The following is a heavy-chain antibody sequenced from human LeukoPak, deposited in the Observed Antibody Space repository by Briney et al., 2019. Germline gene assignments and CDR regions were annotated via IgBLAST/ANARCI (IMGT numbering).Heavy chain of an antibody. V-gene: IGHV3-30-3*01. CDR2: ISYDGSNE. D-gene: IGHD7-27*01. CDR1: GFTFSSYA. Sequence: GSLRLSCAASGFTFSSYAMHWVRQAPGKGLEWVAVISYDGSNEYYADSVKGRFTISRDNSKNTLYLQMNSLRAEDTAVYYCARGSGAYLAPDYWGQGTLVTVSS. CDR3: ARGSGAYLAPDY. J-gene: IGHJ4*02.